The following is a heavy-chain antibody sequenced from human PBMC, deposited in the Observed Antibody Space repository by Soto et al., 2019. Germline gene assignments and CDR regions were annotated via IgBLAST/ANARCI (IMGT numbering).Heavy chain of an antibody. CDR1: GGSIISSSYY. CDR3: ARHSRIYSSSEGGYFDY. D-gene: IGHD6-13*01. V-gene: IGHV4-39*01. J-gene: IGHJ4*02. CDR2: IYYSGST. Sequence: SETLSLTCTFSGGSIISSSYYWGWIRQPPGKGLEWIGSIYYSGSTYYNPSLKSRVTISVDTSKNQFSLKLSSVTAADTAVYYCARHSRIYSSSEGGYFDYWGQGTLVTV.